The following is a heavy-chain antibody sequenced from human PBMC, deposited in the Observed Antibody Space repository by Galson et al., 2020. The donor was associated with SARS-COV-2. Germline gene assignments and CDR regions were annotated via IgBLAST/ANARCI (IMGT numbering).Heavy chain of an antibody. CDR1: GFTFSSYA. D-gene: IGHD3-10*01. V-gene: IGHV3-30*04. Sequence: SLKISCAASGFTFSSYAMHWVRQAPGKGLEWVAVISYDGSNKYYADSVKGRFTISRDNSKNTLYLQMNSLRAEDTAVYYCAREALWSGAFDIWCQGTMVTVSS. J-gene: IGHJ3*02. CDR2: ISYDGSNK. CDR3: AREALWSGAFDI.